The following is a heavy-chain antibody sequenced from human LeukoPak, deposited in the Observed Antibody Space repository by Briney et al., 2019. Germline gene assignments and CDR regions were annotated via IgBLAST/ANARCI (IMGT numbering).Heavy chain of an antibody. CDR2: IMPLFGTA. V-gene: IGHV1-69*05. CDR3: ARDVHGDYGSGWFDP. D-gene: IGHD4-17*01. J-gene: IGHJ5*02. CDR1: GGTFNNSA. Sequence: SVKVSCKTSGGTFNNSAISWVRQAPGQGLEWLGGIMPLFGTAGYAQKFQGRVTITKDESTRTVYLELTSLTSDDTAVYYCARDVHGDYGSGWFDPWGQGTLLSVSS.